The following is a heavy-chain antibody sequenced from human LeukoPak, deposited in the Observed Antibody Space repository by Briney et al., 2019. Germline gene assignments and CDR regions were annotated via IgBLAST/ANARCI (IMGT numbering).Heavy chain of an antibody. CDR3: ARHGDSSGSLDY. V-gene: IGHV4-59*01. Sequence: PETLSLTCTVSGGSIRSYYWSWIRQPPGKGLEWIGYIYYSGSTNYNPALKSRVTISVDTSKNQFSLKLTSVTAADAAVYYCARHGDSSGSLDYWGQGTLVTVSS. CDR2: IYYSGST. D-gene: IGHD6-19*01. J-gene: IGHJ4*02. CDR1: GGSIRSYY.